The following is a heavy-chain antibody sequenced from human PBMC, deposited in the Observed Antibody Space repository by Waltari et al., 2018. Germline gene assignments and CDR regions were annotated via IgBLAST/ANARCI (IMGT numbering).Heavy chain of an antibody. CDR1: GYTFTSDG. V-gene: IGHV1-18*01. CDR2: ISAANSNT. Sequence: QVQMVQSGAEVKKPGDSVKVSCKDSGYTFTSDGISWVRQAAGQGLEGMGWISAANSNTNAAQNLQCRVTMSTDTSTSTAYMELRSRRSDDTAVHYCAREGHLYGSGNYWGQGTLVPVSS. D-gene: IGHD3-10*01. J-gene: IGHJ4*02. CDR3: AREGHLYGSGNY.